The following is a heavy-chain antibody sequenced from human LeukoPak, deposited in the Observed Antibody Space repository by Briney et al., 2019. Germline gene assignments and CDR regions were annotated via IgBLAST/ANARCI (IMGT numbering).Heavy chain of an antibody. CDR3: ARRLGVATMIDY. J-gene: IGHJ4*02. CDR1: GYPFTSSW. D-gene: IGHD5-12*01. CDR2: IYPGDSDT. Sequence: AGGSLQISCQGSGYPFTSSWIGWVRQVTGKGLEWMGIIYPGDSDTRYSPSFQGQVTISADKSISTAYLQWSSLKASDTAMYYCARRLGVATMIDYWGQGTLVTVSS. V-gene: IGHV5-51*01.